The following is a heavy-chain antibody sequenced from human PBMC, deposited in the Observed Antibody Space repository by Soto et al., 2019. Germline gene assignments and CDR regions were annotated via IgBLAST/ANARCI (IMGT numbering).Heavy chain of an antibody. CDR3: ARGRFDFIWGTPAPYLDY. D-gene: IGHD3-16*01. Sequence: SETLSLTCTVSGDSISTYCWTWIRQPPGKGLEWIGYIYNSATTNYNPSLKSRVTISVDTSKNQFSLKLSSVTTADTAVYYCARGRFDFIWGTPAPYLDYWGQGALVTVSS. J-gene: IGHJ4*02. CDR2: IYNSATT. CDR1: GDSISTYC. V-gene: IGHV4-59*01.